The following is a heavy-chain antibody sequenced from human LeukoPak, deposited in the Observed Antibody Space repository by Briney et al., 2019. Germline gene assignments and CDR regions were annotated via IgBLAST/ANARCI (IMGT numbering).Heavy chain of an antibody. CDR2: ISSSSSYI. V-gene: IGHV3-21*01. J-gene: IGHJ4*02. Sequence: PGGSLRLSCAASGFTFSSYSMNWVRQAPGKGLEWVSSISSSSSYIYYADSVKGRFTISRDNAKNSLSLQMNSLRAEDTAVYYCARSLILTGYCLDYWGQGTLVTVSS. D-gene: IGHD3-9*01. CDR1: GFTFSSYS. CDR3: ARSLILTGYCLDY.